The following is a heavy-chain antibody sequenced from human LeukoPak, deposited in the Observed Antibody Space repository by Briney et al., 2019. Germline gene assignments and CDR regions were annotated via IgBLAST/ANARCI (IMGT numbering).Heavy chain of an antibody. D-gene: IGHD6-19*01. CDR3: ARSPITGWD. V-gene: IGHV3-7*03. Sequence: GGSLRLSCVASGFPFSSYWMTWVRQAPGKGLEWVANIKQDGSKKSYVDSVKGRFTISRDNAKNSLYLQMNSLRVEDTAVYYCARSPITGWDWGQGTLVTVSS. J-gene: IGHJ4*02. CDR2: IKQDGSKK. CDR1: GFPFSSYW.